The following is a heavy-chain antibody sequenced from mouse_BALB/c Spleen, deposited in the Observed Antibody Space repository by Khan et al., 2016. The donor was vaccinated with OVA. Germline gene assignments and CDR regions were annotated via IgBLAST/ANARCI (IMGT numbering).Heavy chain of an antibody. D-gene: IGHD1-1*02. V-gene: IGHV1-69*02. CDR1: GYTFTNYW. Sequence: QVRLQQSGAELVRPGTSVKLSCKASGYTFTNYWINWVKQRPGQGLEWIGNIYPSDSYTNYNQNFKDKATLTVDKSSSTAYMQLSSPTSEGSAVYYCSREVGTMAYWGRGTLVTVSA. J-gene: IGHJ3*01. CDR2: IYPSDSYT. CDR3: SREVGTMAY.